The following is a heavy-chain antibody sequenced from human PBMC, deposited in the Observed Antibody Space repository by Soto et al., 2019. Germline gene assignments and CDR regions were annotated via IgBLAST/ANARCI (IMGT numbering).Heavy chain of an antibody. V-gene: IGHV3-23*01. CDR3: SKKLAVIGYCNRTGCLTEFEK. Sequence: EVQLLESGGGLVKPGGSRRLSCATSGFTFNTYAMSWVRQAPGKGLEWVSIISTGGRSTYYADSVKGRFTISRDNAKNTIYLQMNSLRAKDTALYYCSKKLAVIGYCNRTGCLTEFEKWSQGSMVTVSS. J-gene: IGHJ4*02. CDR1: GFTFNTYA. D-gene: IGHD2-2*03. CDR2: ISTGGRST.